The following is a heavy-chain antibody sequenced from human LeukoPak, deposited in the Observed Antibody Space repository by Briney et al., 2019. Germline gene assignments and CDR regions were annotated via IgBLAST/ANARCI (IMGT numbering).Heavy chain of an antibody. D-gene: IGHD3-22*01. J-gene: IGHJ1*01. CDR3: ATYSSLNRREFQF. V-gene: IGHV3-9*01. CDR1: GFNFDDYA. Sequence: GGSLRLSCAASGFNFDDYAMHWVRQPPGKGLEWVSGISWNSGRTGYADSVKGRFTISRDNAKNSLYLQMNSLRAEDTAVYYCATYSSLNRREFQFWGQGTLLTVSS. CDR2: ISWNSGRT.